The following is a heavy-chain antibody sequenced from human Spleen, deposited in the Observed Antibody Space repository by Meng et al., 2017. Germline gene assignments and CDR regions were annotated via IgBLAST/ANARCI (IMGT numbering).Heavy chain of an antibody. CDR3: AAGVGQLVRALPN. CDR1: GGTFSSHT. V-gene: IGHV1-69*02. J-gene: IGHJ4*02. D-gene: IGHD6-6*01. Sequence: VKLVQSGAEVKRPGASVKVSCKASGGTFSSHTITWVRQAPGQGLAWMGRIMPILDIPNYAQKCQGRVTITADKSTSTAYMELSSLRSEDTAVYYCAAGVGQLVRALPNWGQGTLVTVSS. CDR2: IMPILDIP.